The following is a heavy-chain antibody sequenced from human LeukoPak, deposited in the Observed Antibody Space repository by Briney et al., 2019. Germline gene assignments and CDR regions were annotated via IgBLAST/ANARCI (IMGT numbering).Heavy chain of an antibody. J-gene: IGHJ3*02. CDR3: AKCLPSHCSSTSCYRLYAFDI. D-gene: IGHD2-2*01. V-gene: IGHV3-23*01. CDR2: ISGSGGST. Sequence: GGSLRLSCAASGFTFSSYAMSWVRQAPGKGLEWVSAISGSGGSTYYADSVKGRFTISRDNSKNTLYLQMNSLRAEDTAVYYCAKCLPSHCSSTSCYRLYAFDIWGQGTMVTVSS. CDR1: GFTFSSYA.